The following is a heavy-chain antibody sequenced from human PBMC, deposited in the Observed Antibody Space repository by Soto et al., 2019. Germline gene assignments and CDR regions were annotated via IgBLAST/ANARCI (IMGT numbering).Heavy chain of an antibody. CDR2: ISAYNGNT. CDR3: ARDKVGRLELRGWFDP. V-gene: IGHV1-18*01. J-gene: IGHJ5*02. Sequence: ASVKVSCTASGYTFTSYGISWVRQAPGQGLEWMGWISAYNGNTNYAQKLQGRVTMTTDTSTSTAYMELRSLRSDDTAVYYCARDKVGRLELRGWFDPWGQGTLVTVSS. CDR1: GYTFTSYG. D-gene: IGHD1-7*01.